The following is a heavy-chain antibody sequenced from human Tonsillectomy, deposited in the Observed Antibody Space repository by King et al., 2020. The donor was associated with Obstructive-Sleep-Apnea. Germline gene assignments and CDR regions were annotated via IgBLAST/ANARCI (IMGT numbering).Heavy chain of an antibody. Sequence: VQLVESGGGLVQPGRSLRLSCAASGFSFGDFAMHWVRQAPGKGLEWVSGINWSSGNIGYADSVKGRFTISRDNAENSLYLQMNSLRAEDTALYYCVKDRAGGVPDAFDIWGQGTMVTVSS. CDR1: GFSFGDFA. D-gene: IGHD3-16*01. CDR2: INWSSGNI. V-gene: IGHV3-9*01. CDR3: VKDRAGGVPDAFDI. J-gene: IGHJ3*02.